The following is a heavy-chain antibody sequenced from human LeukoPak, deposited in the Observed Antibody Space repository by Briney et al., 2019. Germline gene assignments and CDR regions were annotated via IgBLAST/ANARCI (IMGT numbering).Heavy chain of an antibody. CDR1: GGSFSGYY. Sequence: SETLSLTCAVYGGSFSGYYWSWIRQPPGKGLEWIGEINHSGSTNYNPSLKSRVTISVDTSKNQFSLKLSSVTTADTAVYYCARGGYCSSTSCKGRRYYYYGMDVWGQGTTVTVSS. D-gene: IGHD2-2*01. V-gene: IGHV4-34*01. J-gene: IGHJ6*02. CDR3: ARGGYCSSTSCKGRRYYYYGMDV. CDR2: INHSGST.